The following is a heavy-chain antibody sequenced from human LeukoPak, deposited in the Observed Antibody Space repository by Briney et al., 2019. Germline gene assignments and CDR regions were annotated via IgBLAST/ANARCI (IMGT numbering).Heavy chain of an antibody. J-gene: IGHJ4*02. V-gene: IGHV4-61*02. CDR2: IYTSGST. CDR3: ARLYGSGSSLYFDY. D-gene: IGHD3-10*01. CDR1: GGSISSGSYY. Sequence: SQTLSLTCTVSGGSISSGSYYWSWIRQPAGKGLEWIGRIYTSGSTNCNPSLRSRVTLSLDTSKNQFSLRLSSVTAADTAVYYCARLYGSGSSLYFDYWGQGTLVTVSS.